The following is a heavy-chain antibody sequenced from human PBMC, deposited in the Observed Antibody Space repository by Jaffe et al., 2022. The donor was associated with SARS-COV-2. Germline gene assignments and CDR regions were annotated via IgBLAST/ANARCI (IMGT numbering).Heavy chain of an antibody. CDR2: IYTTGNP. V-gene: IGHV4-61*02. Sequence: QVHLQESGPGLVKPSQTLSLTCAVSGGSFSSGSINSGSYYWSWIRQPAGKGLEWIGRIYTTGNPVYNPSLKSRVTMSVDTSKSQFSLRLSSVSAADTAVYYCARGSRLLEWQFDYWGQGTLVTVSS. CDR1: GGSFSSGSINSGSYY. D-gene: IGHD3-3*01. J-gene: IGHJ4*02. CDR3: ARGSRLLEWQFDY.